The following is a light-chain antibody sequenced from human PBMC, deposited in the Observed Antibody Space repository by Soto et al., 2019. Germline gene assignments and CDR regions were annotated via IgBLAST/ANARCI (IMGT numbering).Light chain of an antibody. J-gene: IGLJ1*01. CDR3: CSYVGGYSYV. Sequence: QSALTQPRSVSGSPGQSVTVSCIGTSSDVGDYNSVSWYQQHPGKAPKLMIYDVSKRPSGVPDRFSGSKSGNTASLTISGLQAEDEADYYRCSYVGGYSYVFGIGTKV. CDR2: DVS. V-gene: IGLV2-11*01. CDR1: SSDVGDYNS.